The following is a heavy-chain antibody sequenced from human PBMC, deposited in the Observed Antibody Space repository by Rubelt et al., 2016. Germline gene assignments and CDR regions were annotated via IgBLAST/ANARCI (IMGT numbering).Heavy chain of an antibody. Sequence: EVQLVESGGGLVQPGRSLRLSCAASGFTFDDYAMHWVRQAPGKGLEWVSGISWNSGSIGYADSVKGRLTTAWDKAKNSWYLKMNSRRSGDTALYVGAKDLDIVVVTAIGAFDIWGQGTMVTVSS. V-gene: IGHV3-9*01. J-gene: IGHJ3*02. CDR2: ISWNSGSI. CDR1: GFTFDDYA. D-gene: IGHD2-21*02. CDR3: AKDLDIVVVTAIGAFDI.